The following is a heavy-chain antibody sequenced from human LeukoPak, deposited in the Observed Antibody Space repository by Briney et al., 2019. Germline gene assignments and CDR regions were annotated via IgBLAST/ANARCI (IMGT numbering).Heavy chain of an antibody. CDR2: INHSGST. D-gene: IGHD3-10*01. CDR3: ASRSSGGYYGSGSRNYYMDV. CDR1: GGSFSGYY. J-gene: IGHJ6*03. Sequence: SETLSLTCAVYGGSFSGYYWSWIRQPPGKGLEWRGEINHSGSTNYNPSLKSRVTISVDTSKNQFSLKLSSVTAADTAVYYCASRSSGGYYGSGSRNYYMDVWGKGTTVTVSS. V-gene: IGHV4-34*01.